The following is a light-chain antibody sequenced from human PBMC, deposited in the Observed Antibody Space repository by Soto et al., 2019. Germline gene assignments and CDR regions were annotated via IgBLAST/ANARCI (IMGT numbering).Light chain of an antibody. J-gene: IGKJ2*01. Sequence: EIVLTQSPGTLSLSPGERATLSCRASQSVSSSYLVWYQQKPGQAPRLLIYGASSRATGIPDRFSGSGAGRDVTLTISRLEPEDFAVYYCQQYGSSPPYTFGQGTKLEIK. CDR3: QQYGSSPPYT. CDR2: GAS. CDR1: QSVSSSY. V-gene: IGKV3-20*01.